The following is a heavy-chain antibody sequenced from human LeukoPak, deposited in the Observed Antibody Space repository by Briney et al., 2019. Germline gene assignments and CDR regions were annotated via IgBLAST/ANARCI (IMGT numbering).Heavy chain of an antibody. J-gene: IGHJ3*02. CDR3: ARAGRIAAAGDDAFDI. D-gene: IGHD6-13*01. Sequence: ASVKVSCKASGYTFTSYYMHWVRQAPGQGLEWMGIINPSGGSTSYAQKFQGRVTMTRDTSTSTVYMELSSLRSEDTAVYYCARAGRIAAAGDDAFDIWGQGTMVTVSS. V-gene: IGHV1-46*01. CDR1: GYTFTSYY. CDR2: INPSGGST.